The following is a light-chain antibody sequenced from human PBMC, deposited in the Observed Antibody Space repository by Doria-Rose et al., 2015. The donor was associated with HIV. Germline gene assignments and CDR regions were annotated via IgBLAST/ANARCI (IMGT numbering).Light chain of an antibody. CDR1: GSNIGADYA. J-gene: IGLJ2*01. CDR3: QSFDRGLSAFI. CDR2: GDN. V-gene: IGLV1-40*01. Sequence: QPVLTQSPSVSGAPGQRVTIPCTGSGSNIGADYAVHWYQQFPGAAPKLLIYGDNNRPSGVPDRFSGSRSGTSSSLAITRLQAEEEADYYCQSFDRGLSAFIFGGGTKLTVL.